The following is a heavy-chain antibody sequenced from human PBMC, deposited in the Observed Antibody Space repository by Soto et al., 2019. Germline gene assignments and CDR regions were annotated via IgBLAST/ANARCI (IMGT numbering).Heavy chain of an antibody. Sequence: LSETLSLTCTVSGGSISSGDYYWSWIRQPPGKGLEWIGYIYYSGSTYYNPSLKSRVTISVDTSKNQFSLKLSSVTAADTAVYYCARDGVGFGDLHGYYYGMDVWGQGTTVTVSS. CDR1: GGSISSGDYY. V-gene: IGHV4-30-4*01. D-gene: IGHD3-10*01. J-gene: IGHJ6*02. CDR3: ARDGVGFGDLHGYYYGMDV. CDR2: IYYSGST.